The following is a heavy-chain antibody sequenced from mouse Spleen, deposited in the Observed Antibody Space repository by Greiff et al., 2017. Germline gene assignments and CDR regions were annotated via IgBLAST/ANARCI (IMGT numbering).Heavy chain of an antibody. CDR3: ATARATTWFAY. J-gene: IGHJ3*01. V-gene: IGHV1-82*01. CDR2: IYPGDGDT. Sequence: QVQLQQSGPELVKPGASVKISCKASGYAFSSSWMNWVKQRPGKGLEWIGRIYPGDGDTNYNGKFKGKATLTADKSSSTAYMQLSSLTSEDSAVYFCATARATTWFAYWGQGTLVTVSA. CDR1: GYAFSSSW. D-gene: IGHD3-1*01.